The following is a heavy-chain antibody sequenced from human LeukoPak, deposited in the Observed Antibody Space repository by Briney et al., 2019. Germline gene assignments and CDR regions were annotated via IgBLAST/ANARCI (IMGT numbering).Heavy chain of an antibody. V-gene: IGHV4-34*01. Sequence: PSETLSLTCAVYGGSFSGYYWSWIRQPPGKGLDWIGEINHSGSTNYNPSLKSRVTISVDTSKNQFSLKLSSVTAADTAVYYCAREARYYDSSGYNWYFDLWGRGTLVTVSS. CDR3: AREARYYDSSGYNWYFDL. D-gene: IGHD3-22*01. CDR1: GGSFSGYY. CDR2: INHSGST. J-gene: IGHJ2*01.